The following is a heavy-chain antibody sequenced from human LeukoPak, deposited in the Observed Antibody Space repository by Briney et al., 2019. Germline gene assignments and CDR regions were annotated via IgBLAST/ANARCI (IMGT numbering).Heavy chain of an antibody. J-gene: IGHJ5*02. D-gene: IGHD3-10*01. CDR2: IYTSGST. Sequence: SETLSLTCTVSGGSISSYYWSWIRQPAGKGLEWIGRIYTSGSTNYNPSLKSRVTISVDTSKNQFSLKLSSVTAADTAVYYCARHLRSYVLNWFDPWGQGTLVTVSS. V-gene: IGHV4-4*07. CDR3: ARHLRSYVLNWFDP. CDR1: GGSISSYY.